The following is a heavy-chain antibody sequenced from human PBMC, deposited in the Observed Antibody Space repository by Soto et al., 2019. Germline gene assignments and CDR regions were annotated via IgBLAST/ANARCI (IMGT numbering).Heavy chain of an antibody. CDR3: ARAGYCSGGRCYSRLDY. Sequence: QVQLQESGPGLVKPSETLSLTCTVSGGSVSSGSYYWSWIRQPPGKGLECIGYIHYSGSTNYNPSLKSRVTISVDTSKNQFSLKLSPVTAADTGVYYCARAGYCSGGRCYSRLDYWGQGTLVTVSS. D-gene: IGHD2-15*01. CDR2: IHYSGST. CDR1: GGSVSSGSYY. J-gene: IGHJ4*02. V-gene: IGHV4-61*01.